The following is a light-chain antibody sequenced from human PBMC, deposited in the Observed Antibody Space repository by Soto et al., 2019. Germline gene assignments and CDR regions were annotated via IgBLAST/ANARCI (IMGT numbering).Light chain of an antibody. J-gene: IGKJ2*01. CDR2: GAF. CDR3: QQYGSSQYT. CDR1: QSVNNNY. Sequence: EIVLTQSPGTLSLSPGERATLSCRASQSVNNNYLTWYQQKPGQAPRLLIYGAFSTATGIPDRFSGSGSGTDFTLTISRLEPEELAVYYWQQYGSSQYTFGQGTKLEIK. V-gene: IGKV3-20*01.